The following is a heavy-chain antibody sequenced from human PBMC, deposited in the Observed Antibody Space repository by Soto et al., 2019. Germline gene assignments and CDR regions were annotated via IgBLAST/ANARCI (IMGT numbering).Heavy chain of an antibody. CDR1: GGSISSGGYY. D-gene: IGHD3-22*01. Sequence: QVQLQESGPGLVKPSQTLSLTCTVSGGSISSGGYYWSWIRQHPGKGLEWIGYIYYSGTTYYNPSLKIRPTISVDTSKNQFSLDLSSVTAADTAVYYCARDSSGYSSMDYWGQGTLVTVSS. V-gene: IGHV4-31*03. J-gene: IGHJ4*02. CDR2: IYYSGTT. CDR3: ARDSSGYSSMDY.